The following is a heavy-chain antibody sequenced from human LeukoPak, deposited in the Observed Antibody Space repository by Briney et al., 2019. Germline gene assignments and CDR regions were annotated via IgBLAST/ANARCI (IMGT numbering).Heavy chain of an antibody. V-gene: IGHV4-31*02. D-gene: IGHD3-9*01. CDR3: ASGLYYDILTGPAFDI. CDR2: IYYSGST. J-gene: IGHJ3*02. Sequence: SQTLSLTWTVSGGSISSGGYYWSWIRQHPGKGLEWIGYIYYSGSTYYNPSLKSRVTISVDTSKNQFSLKLSSVTAADTAVYYCASGLYYDILTGPAFDIWGQGTMVTVSS. CDR1: GGSISSGGYY.